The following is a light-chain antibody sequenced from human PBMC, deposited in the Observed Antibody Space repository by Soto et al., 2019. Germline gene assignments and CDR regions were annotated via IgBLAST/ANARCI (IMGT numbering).Light chain of an antibody. J-gene: IGLJ2*01. V-gene: IGLV3-21*04. CDR3: QVWDSSSEHVV. CDR2: YDS. CDR1: NIGSKS. Sequence: SYELTQPPSVSVAPGKTARITCGGNNIGSKSVHWYQQKPGQAPVLVIYYDSDRPSGIPERFSGSNSGNTATLTISRVEAGDEADYYCQVWDSSSEHVVFGGGTKL.